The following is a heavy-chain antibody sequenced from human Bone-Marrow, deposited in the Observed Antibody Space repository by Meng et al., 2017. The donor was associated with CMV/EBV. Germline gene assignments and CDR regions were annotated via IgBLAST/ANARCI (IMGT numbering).Heavy chain of an antibody. CDR1: GYSISSGYY. CDR3: ARAGDNWNYNYGMDV. V-gene: IGHV4-38-2*02. Sequence: SETLSLTCTVSGYSISSGYYWGWIRQPPGKGLEWIGSIYHSGSTYYNPSLKSRVTISVDKSKNQFSLKLSSVTAADTAVYYCARAGDNWNYNYGMDVWGQGTTVTVSS. CDR2: IYHSGST. D-gene: IGHD1-7*01. J-gene: IGHJ6*02.